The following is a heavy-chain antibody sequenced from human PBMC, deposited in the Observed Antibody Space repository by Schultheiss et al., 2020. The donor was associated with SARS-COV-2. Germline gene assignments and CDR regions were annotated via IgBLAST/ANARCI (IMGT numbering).Heavy chain of an antibody. CDR3: ARDLGLPPTLRGRTSGGLDY. CDR2: ISYDGSNK. CDR1: GFTFSSYA. V-gene: IGHV3-30*04. J-gene: IGHJ4*02. D-gene: IGHD3-10*01. Sequence: GGSLRLSCAASGFTFSSYAMHWVRQAPGKGLEWVAVISYDGSNKYYADSVKGRFTISRDNSKNTLYLQMNSLRAEDTAVYYWARDLGLPPTLRGRTSGGLDYWGQGTLVTVSS.